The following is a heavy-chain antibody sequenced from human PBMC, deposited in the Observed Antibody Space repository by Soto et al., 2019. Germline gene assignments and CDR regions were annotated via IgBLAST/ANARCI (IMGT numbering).Heavy chain of an antibody. D-gene: IGHD5-12*01. J-gene: IGHJ4*02. CDR1: GGSFSGYY. CDR3: ARGPERWLQSPLDY. V-gene: IGHV4-34*01. Sequence: SETLSLTCAVYGGSFSGYYWSWIRQPPGKGLEWIGEINHSGSTNYNPSLKSRVTISVDTSKNQFSLKLSSVTAADTAVYYCARGPERWLQSPLDYWGQGTLVTVSS. CDR2: INHSGST.